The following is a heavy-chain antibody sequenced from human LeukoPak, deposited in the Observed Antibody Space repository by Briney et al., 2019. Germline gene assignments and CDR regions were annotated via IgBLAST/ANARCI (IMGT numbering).Heavy chain of an antibody. CDR1: GGTFSSYA. D-gene: IGHD6-19*01. CDR3: AREDSSGWYRNY. Sequence: SVKVSCKASGGTFSSYAISWVRQAPGQGLEWMGRIIPIFGTANYAQKFQGKVTITTDESTSTAYMELSSLRSEDTAVYYCAREDSSGWYRNYWGQGTLVTVSS. V-gene: IGHV1-69*05. CDR2: IIPIFGTA. J-gene: IGHJ4*02.